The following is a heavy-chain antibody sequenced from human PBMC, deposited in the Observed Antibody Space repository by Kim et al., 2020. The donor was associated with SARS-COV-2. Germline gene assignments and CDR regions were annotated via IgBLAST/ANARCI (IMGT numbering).Heavy chain of an antibody. CDR2: ISSSSSTI. Sequence: GGSLRLSCAASGFTFSSYSMNWVRQAPGKGLEWVSYISSSSSTIYYADSVKGRFTISRDNAKNSLYLQMNSLRAEDTAVYYCARGRDGSGGYWGYYYYGMDVWGQGTTVTVSS. D-gene: IGHD3-10*01. V-gene: IGHV3-48*01. CDR3: ARGRDGSGGYWGYYYYGMDV. CDR1: GFTFSSYS. J-gene: IGHJ6*02.